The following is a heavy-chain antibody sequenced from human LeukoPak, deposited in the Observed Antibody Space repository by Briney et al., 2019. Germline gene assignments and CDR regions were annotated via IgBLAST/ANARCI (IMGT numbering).Heavy chain of an antibody. D-gene: IGHD2-21*02. V-gene: IGHV3-30*18. J-gene: IGHJ4*02. Sequence: GRSLRLSCAASGFTFSSYGMHWVRQAPGKGLEWVAVKSYDGSNKYYADSVKGRFTISRDNSKNTLYLQMNSLRAEDTAVYYRAKGGLHIVVVTALDYWGQGTLVTVSS. CDR3: AKGGLHIVVVTALDY. CDR2: KSYDGSNK. CDR1: GFTFSSYG.